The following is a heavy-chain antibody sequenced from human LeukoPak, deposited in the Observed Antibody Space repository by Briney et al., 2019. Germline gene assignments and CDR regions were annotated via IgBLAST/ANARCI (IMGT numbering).Heavy chain of an antibody. CDR1: GGSISSYY. Sequence: PSETLSLTCSVSGGSISSYYWSWIRHSPGKGLEWIGYIHYSEGTSYNPSLKRRVSISVDTSKNQFSLYLNSVTAADTAVYYCARHYSDSSGDNAFDIWGQGIMVSDPS. D-gene: IGHD3-10*01. CDR3: ARHYSDSSGDNAFDI. CDR2: IHYSEGT. J-gene: IGHJ3*02. V-gene: IGHV4-59*08.